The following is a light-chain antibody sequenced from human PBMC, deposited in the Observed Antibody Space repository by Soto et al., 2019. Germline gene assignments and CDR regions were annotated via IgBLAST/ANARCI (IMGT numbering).Light chain of an antibody. CDR3: QQYHDWPPVS. CDR2: DAS. Sequence: DIQMTQSPSTLSASVGDRVTITCRASQSIRSWLAWYQQKPGKAPELLIYDASSLNRGVPSRFSGSGSGTDFTLTISRLQPDDFAVYYCQQYHDWPPVSFGGGTKVQVK. CDR1: QSIRSW. J-gene: IGKJ4*01. V-gene: IGKV1-5*01.